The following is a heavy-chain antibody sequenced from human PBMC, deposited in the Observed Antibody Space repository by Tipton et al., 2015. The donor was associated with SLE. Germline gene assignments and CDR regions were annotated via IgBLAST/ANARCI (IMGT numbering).Heavy chain of an antibody. D-gene: IGHD3-22*01. V-gene: IGHV4-38-2*01. CDR3: ARSLFYYDSSGYFKNHDAFDI. CDR2: IYHSGST. Sequence: GLVKPSETLSLTCAVSGYSISSGYYWGWIRQPPGKGLEWIGSIYHSGSTYYNPSLKSRVTISVDTSKNQFSLKLSSVTAADTAVYYCARSLFYYDSSGYFKNHDAFDIWGQGTMVTVSS. CDR1: GYSISSGYY. J-gene: IGHJ3*02.